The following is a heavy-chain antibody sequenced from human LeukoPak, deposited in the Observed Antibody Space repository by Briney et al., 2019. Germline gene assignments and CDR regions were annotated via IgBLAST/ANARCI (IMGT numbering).Heavy chain of an antibody. J-gene: IGHJ6*02. D-gene: IGHD6-13*01. CDR2: IYPGDSDT. CDR1: GYSFTSYW. Sequence: GESLKISCKGSGYSFTSYWIGWVRQMPGKGLEWMGIIYPGDSDTRYSPSFQGQVTISADKSISTAYLQWSSLKASDTAMYYCARAWYSSSRDTYYYYYGMDVWGQGTTVTVSS. V-gene: IGHV5-51*01. CDR3: ARAWYSSSRDTYYYYYGMDV.